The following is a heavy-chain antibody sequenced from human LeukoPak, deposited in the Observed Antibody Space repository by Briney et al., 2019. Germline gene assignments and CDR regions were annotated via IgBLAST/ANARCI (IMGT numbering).Heavy chain of an antibody. CDR2: IIPILGIA. Sequence: SVKVSCKASGGTFSSYAISWVRQAPGQGLEWMGRIIPILGIANYAQKFQGRVTITADKSTSTAYMELSSLRSEDTAVYYCARDRYSYGYVGDYWGQGTLVTVSS. J-gene: IGHJ4*02. V-gene: IGHV1-69*04. D-gene: IGHD5-18*01. CDR1: GGTFSSYA. CDR3: ARDRYSYGYVGDY.